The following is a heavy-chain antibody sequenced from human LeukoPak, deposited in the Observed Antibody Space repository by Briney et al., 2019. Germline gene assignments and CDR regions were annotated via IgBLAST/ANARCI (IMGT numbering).Heavy chain of an antibody. CDR2: INHSGST. D-gene: IGHD2-2*01. J-gene: IGHJ5*02. CDR3: AREPDPVVVPAARWFDP. CDR1: GGSFSGYY. V-gene: IGHV4-34*01. Sequence: PSETLSLTCAVYGGSFSGYYWSWIRQPPGKGLEWIAEINHSGSTYYNPSLKSRVTISVDTSKNQFSLKLSSVTAADTAVYYCAREPDPVVVPAARWFDPWGQGTLVTVSS.